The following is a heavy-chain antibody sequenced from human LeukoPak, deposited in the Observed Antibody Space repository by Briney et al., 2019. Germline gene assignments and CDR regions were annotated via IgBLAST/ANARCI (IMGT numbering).Heavy chain of an antibody. CDR2: IYHSGST. CDR1: GGSISSGGYY. Sequence: SETLSLTCTVSGGSISSGGYYWSWIRQPPGKGLEWIGYIYHSGSTYYNPSLKSRVTISVDRSKNQFSLKLSSVTAADTAVYYCARGRYDFWSGFPFDYWGQGTLVTVSS. CDR3: ARGRYDFWSGFPFDY. D-gene: IGHD3-3*01. J-gene: IGHJ4*02. V-gene: IGHV4-30-2*01.